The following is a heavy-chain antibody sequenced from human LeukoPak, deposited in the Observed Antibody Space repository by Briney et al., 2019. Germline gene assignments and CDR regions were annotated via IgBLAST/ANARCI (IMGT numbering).Heavy chain of an antibody. CDR3: ARDGGSGWYGEFDY. Sequence: SVNVSCKASGGTFSSYAISWVRQAPGQGLEWMGGIIPIFGTANYAQKFQGRVTITADESTSTAYMELSSLRSEDTAVYYCARDGGSGWYGEFDYWGQGTLVTVSS. V-gene: IGHV1-69*13. J-gene: IGHJ4*02. CDR1: GGTFSSYA. D-gene: IGHD6-19*01. CDR2: IIPIFGTA.